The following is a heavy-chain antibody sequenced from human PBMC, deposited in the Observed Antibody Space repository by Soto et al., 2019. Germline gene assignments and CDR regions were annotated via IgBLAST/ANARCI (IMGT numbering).Heavy chain of an antibody. CDR1: GGTFSSYS. D-gene: IGHD2-2*01. CDR2: VIPMFGTT. J-gene: IGHJ6*02. Sequence: QVQLVQSGAEVKTPGSSVKVSCKTSGGTFSSYSINWVRQAPGQGLEWTGRVIPMFGTTDYAQRFQGRVTITADESTSTASMEVTNLTFEDTAVYYCARAVVLSFTRFYDMDVWGQGTTVTVSS. CDR3: ARAVVLSFTRFYDMDV. V-gene: IGHV1-69*18.